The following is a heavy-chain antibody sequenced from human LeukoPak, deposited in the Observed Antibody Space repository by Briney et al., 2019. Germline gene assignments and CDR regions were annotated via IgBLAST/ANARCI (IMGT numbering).Heavy chain of an antibody. D-gene: IGHD6-6*01. CDR2: INPNSGGT. V-gene: IGHV1-2*02. J-gene: IGHJ5*02. CDR1: GYTFNGHY. CDR3: ARDQGIAARPRWFDP. Sequence: VASVKVSCKASGYTFNGHYMHWVRQAPGQGLEWMGWINPNSGGTNYAQKFQGRVTMTRDTSISTAYMELSRLRSDDTAVYYCARDQGIAARPRWFDPWGQGTLVTVSS.